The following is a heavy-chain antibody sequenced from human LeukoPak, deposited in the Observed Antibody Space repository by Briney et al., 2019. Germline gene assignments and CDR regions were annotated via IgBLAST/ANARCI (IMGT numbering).Heavy chain of an antibody. CDR1: GGSFSGYY. CDR2: INHSGST. V-gene: IGHV4-34*01. CDR3: ARGVSYYYYMDV. J-gene: IGHJ6*03. Sequence: SETLSLTCAVYGGSFSGYYCSWIRQPPGKGLEWIGEINHSGSTNYNPSLKSRVTISVDTSKNQFSLKLSSVTAADTAVYYCARGVSYYYYMDVWGKGNTVTVSS.